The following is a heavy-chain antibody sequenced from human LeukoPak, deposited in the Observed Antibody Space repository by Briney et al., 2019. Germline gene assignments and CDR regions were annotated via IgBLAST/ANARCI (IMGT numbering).Heavy chain of an antibody. CDR2: IYYRGTT. J-gene: IGHJ6*02. V-gene: IGHV4-59*08. CDR3: ATLGGVNYGMDV. Sequence: SETLSLTCTVSGDSIDSYYWSWIRQPPGKGLEWIGYIYYRGTTSYNPSLRSRVTISEDTSKNQFSLRLRSVTAADTAVYYCATLGGVNYGMDVWGQGTTVTVSS. D-gene: IGHD2-8*02. CDR1: GDSIDSYY.